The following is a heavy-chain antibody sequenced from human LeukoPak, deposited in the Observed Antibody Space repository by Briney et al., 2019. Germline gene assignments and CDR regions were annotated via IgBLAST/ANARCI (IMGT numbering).Heavy chain of an antibody. Sequence: GGSLRLSCAASGFTFSSYAMHWVRQAPGKGLEWVSSISSSSSYIYYADSVKGRFTISRDNSKNTVSLQMNSLRGDDTAVYYCARDPGYTYALRYWGQGTLVTVSS. CDR1: GFTFSSYA. J-gene: IGHJ4*02. V-gene: IGHV3-21*01. D-gene: IGHD5-18*01. CDR2: ISSSSSYI. CDR3: ARDPGYTYALRY.